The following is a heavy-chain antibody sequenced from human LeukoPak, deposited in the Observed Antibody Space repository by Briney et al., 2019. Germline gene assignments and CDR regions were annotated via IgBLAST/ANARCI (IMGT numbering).Heavy chain of an antibody. CDR1: GGSISSGGYY. Sequence: SETLSLTCTVSGGSISSGGYYWSWIRQHPGKGLEWIGYIYYSGSTYYNPSLKSRVTISVDTSKNQFSLKLSSVTAADTAVYYCAREGVYDILTGLAWFDPWGQGTPVTVSS. J-gene: IGHJ5*02. V-gene: IGHV4-31*03. CDR2: IYYSGST. D-gene: IGHD3-9*01. CDR3: AREGVYDILTGLAWFDP.